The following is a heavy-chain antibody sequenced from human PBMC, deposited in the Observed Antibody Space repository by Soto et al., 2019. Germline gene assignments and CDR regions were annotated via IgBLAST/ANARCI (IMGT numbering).Heavy chain of an antibody. Sequence: EQLAESGGGVVQSGRSLRLSCEAPGFTFSSFGMHWVRQAPGKGLEWVAVISYDGSDTYFADSVKGRFTISRDNSKNTVYLQMNSLRVEDTAVYYCVKDIHFLGIWYFDLWGRRSLVSVSS. CDR1: GFTFSSFG. CDR3: VKDIHFLGIWYFDL. J-gene: IGHJ2*01. D-gene: IGHD3-16*01. V-gene: IGHV3-30*18. CDR2: ISYDGSDT.